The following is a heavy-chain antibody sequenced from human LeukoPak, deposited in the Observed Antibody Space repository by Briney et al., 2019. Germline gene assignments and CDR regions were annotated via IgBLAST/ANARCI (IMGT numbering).Heavy chain of an antibody. CDR2: ISFRGST. D-gene: IGHD4-17*01. Sequence: SETLSLTCSVSGDSSSSHYWTWIRQPPGKGLEWIGYISFRGSTNHNPSLKSRVTISIDTSKNQFSLKLSSVTAADTAVYYCARDLITVTKGFDIWGQGTMVSVSS. J-gene: IGHJ3*02. CDR1: GDSSSSHY. V-gene: IGHV4-59*11. CDR3: ARDLITVTKGFDI.